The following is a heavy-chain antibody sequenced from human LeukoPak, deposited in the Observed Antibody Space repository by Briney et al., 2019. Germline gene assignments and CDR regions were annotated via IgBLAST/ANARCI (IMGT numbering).Heavy chain of an antibody. Sequence: SETLSLTCAVYGGSFSGYYWSWIRQPPGKGLEWIGEINHSGSTNYNPSLKSRVTISVDTSRNQFSLKLSSVTAADTAVYYCARGRRSSSSGPDYFDYWGQGTLVTVSS. CDR3: ARGRRSSSSGPDYFDY. CDR1: GGSFSGYY. D-gene: IGHD6-6*01. J-gene: IGHJ4*02. V-gene: IGHV4-34*01. CDR2: INHSGST.